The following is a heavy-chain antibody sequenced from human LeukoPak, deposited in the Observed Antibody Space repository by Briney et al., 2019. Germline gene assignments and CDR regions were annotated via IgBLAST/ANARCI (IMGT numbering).Heavy chain of an antibody. D-gene: IGHD6-19*01. Sequence: ASVKVSCKASGYTFTSYGISRVRQAPGQGLEWMGWISGYNGNTNYAQMLQGRVTMTTDTSTSTVYMELRSLRSDDTAVYYCAREEVRRAVAGYFDNWGQGTLVTVSS. V-gene: IGHV1-18*01. CDR3: AREEVRRAVAGYFDN. CDR2: ISGYNGNT. J-gene: IGHJ4*02. CDR1: GYTFTSYG.